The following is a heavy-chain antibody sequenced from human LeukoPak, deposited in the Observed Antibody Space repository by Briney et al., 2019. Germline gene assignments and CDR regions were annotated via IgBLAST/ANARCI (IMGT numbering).Heavy chain of an antibody. V-gene: IGHV1-2*06. Sequence: GASVKVSCKASGYTFTGYYMHWVRQAPGQGLEWMGRINPNSGGTNYAQKFQGRVTMTRDTSISTAYMELSRLRSDDTAVYYCSITIFGVVIVDVWGQGTTVTVSS. CDR3: SITIFGVVIVDV. CDR1: GYTFTGYY. D-gene: IGHD3-3*01. CDR2: INPNSGGT. J-gene: IGHJ6*02.